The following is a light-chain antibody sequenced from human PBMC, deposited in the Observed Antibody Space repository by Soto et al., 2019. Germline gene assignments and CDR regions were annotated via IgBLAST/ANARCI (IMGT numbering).Light chain of an antibody. Sequence: DIQMTQSPSTLSASVEDGVTITCRASQSISSWLAWYQQKPGKAPKLLIYKASTLKSGVPSRFSGSGSGTEFTLTISSLQPDDFATYYCQHYNSYSEAFGQGTKVDIK. CDR3: QHYNSYSEA. CDR1: QSISSW. V-gene: IGKV1-5*03. J-gene: IGKJ1*01. CDR2: KAS.